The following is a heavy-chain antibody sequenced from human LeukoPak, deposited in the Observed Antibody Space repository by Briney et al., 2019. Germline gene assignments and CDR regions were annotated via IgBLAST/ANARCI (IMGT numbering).Heavy chain of an antibody. CDR1: GFTFSSYS. CDR2: ISSSSSYI. Sequence: PGGSLRLSCAASGFTFSSYSMNWVRQAPGKGLEWVSSISSSSSYIYYADSVKGRFTISRDNAKNSPYLQMNSLRAEDAAVYYCARDLGSGSYYNGLAYWGQGTLVTVSS. D-gene: IGHD3-10*01. CDR3: ARDLGSGSYYNGLAY. J-gene: IGHJ4*02. V-gene: IGHV3-21*01.